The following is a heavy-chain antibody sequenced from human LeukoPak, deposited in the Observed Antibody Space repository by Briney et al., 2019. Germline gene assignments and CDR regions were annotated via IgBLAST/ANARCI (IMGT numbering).Heavy chain of an antibody. J-gene: IGHJ4*02. V-gene: IGHV3-74*01. Sequence: GGSLRLSRAASGFNFVNTWMHWVRQAPGKGLVWVARIKNDGSGIIYADSVEGRFTISRDNARNTVYLQMNSLRAEDTAVYYCARERGVSHPFDYWGQGTLVTVSS. D-gene: IGHD2-21*01. CDR1: GFNFVNTW. CDR3: ARERGVSHPFDY. CDR2: IKNDGSGI.